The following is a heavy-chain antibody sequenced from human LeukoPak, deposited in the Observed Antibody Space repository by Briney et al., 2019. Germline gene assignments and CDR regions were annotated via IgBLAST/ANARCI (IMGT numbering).Heavy chain of an antibody. CDR1: GFAFSSYS. CDR3: ASRLSGGY. V-gene: IGHV3-48*01. J-gene: IGHJ4*02. Sequence: PGGSLRLSCAASGFAFSSYSMNWVRQAPGKGLEWVSYISSSSTIYYADSVKGRFTISRDNAKNSLYLQMNSLRAEDTAVYYCASRLSGGYWGQGTLVTVSS. D-gene: IGHD3-10*01. CDR2: ISSSSTI.